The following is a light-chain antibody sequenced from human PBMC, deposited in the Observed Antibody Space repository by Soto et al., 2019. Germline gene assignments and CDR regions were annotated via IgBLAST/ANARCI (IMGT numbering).Light chain of an antibody. J-gene: IGKJ4*01. Sequence: EIVLTQSPGTLSLSPGERATLSCRASQSVSSNFLAWYQRKPGQAPRLLIYGASKRATGIPDRFSGSGSGTDFTLTISSLQSEDFAVYYCQQYSQWPLTFGGGTKVDIK. CDR2: GAS. CDR1: QSVSSNF. V-gene: IGKV3-20*01. CDR3: QQYSQWPLT.